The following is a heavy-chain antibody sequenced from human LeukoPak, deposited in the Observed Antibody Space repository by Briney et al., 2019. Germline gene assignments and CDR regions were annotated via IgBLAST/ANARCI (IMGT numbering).Heavy chain of an antibody. CDR3: ARGGGNYYYRFDY. CDR2: INPSVGFT. Sequence: ASAKVSCKTSGYTFTTGYYMHWVRQAPGQGLEWMGIINPSVGFTSYAQRFQGRVTMTRDTSTSTVYMELSSLRSEDTAVYYCARGGGNYYYRFDYWGQGTLVTVSS. J-gene: IGHJ4*02. D-gene: IGHD3-10*01. V-gene: IGHV1-46*01. CDR1: GYTFTTGYY.